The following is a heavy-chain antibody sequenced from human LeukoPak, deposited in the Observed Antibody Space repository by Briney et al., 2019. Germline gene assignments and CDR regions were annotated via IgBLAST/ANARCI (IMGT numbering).Heavy chain of an antibody. CDR3: AKDLIVGAPGEDY. J-gene: IGHJ4*02. Sequence: GGSLRLSCAASGFTFSSYWMSWVRQAPRKGLEWVANIKQDGRETYYVDSVKGRFTISRDNAKNSLYLQMNSLRAEDTAVYYCAKDLIVGAPGEDYWGQGTLVIVSS. D-gene: IGHD1-26*01. V-gene: IGHV3-7*01. CDR2: IKQDGRET. CDR1: GFTFSSYW.